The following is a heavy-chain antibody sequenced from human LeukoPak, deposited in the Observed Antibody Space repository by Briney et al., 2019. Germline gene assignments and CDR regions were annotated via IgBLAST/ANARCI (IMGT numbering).Heavy chain of an antibody. CDR3: ARIVGATENEFFDY. V-gene: IGHV3-30-3*01. CDR2: ISYDGSNK. D-gene: IGHD1-26*01. CDR1: GFTFSSYA. Sequence: GGSLRLSCAASGFTFSSYAMRWVRQAPGKGLEWVAVISYDGSNKYYADSVKGRFTISRDNSKNPLYLKLNTLRAEDTAVYYCARIVGATENEFFDYWGPGTLVTVSS. J-gene: IGHJ4*02.